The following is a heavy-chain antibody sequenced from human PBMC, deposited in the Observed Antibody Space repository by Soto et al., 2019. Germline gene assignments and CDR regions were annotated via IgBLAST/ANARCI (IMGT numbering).Heavy chain of an antibody. D-gene: IGHD3-9*01. V-gene: IGHV1-2*04. J-gene: IGHJ5*02. Sequence: ASVKVSCKASGYTFTGYYMHWVRQAPGQGLEWMGWINPNSGGANYAQKFQGWVTMTRDTSISTAYMELSRLRSDDTAVYYCAREGNYDILTGPYDGNWFDPWGQGTLVTVYS. CDR2: INPNSGGA. CDR3: AREGNYDILTGPYDGNWFDP. CDR1: GYTFTGYY.